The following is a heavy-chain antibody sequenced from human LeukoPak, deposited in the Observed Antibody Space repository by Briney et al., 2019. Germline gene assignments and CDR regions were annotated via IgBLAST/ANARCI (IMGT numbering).Heavy chain of an antibody. CDR2: IAYDGSSR. Sequence: GGSLRLSCAASGFTFSSFGMHWVRQAPGKGLEWVAVIAYDGSSRYYADSVKGRFTISRDDSKNTLYLQMKSLRTDDTAFYYCVKDHIESSGNYIPEYFQDWGQGTLVTVSS. CDR1: GFTFSSFG. V-gene: IGHV3-30*18. D-gene: IGHD1-7*01. J-gene: IGHJ1*01. CDR3: VKDHIESSGNYIPEYFQD.